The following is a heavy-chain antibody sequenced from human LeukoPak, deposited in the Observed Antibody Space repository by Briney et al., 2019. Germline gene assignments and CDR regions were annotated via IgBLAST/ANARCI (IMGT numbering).Heavy chain of an antibody. CDR3: ARGVNSGYCDY. V-gene: IGHV4-59*01. CDR1: GGSISSYY. Sequence: SETLSLTCTVSGGSISSYYWSWIRQPPGKGLEWIGYIYYSGSTNYNPSLKSRVTISVDTSKNQFSLKLTSVTAADTAVYYCARGVNSGYCDYWGQGTLVTVSS. D-gene: IGHD1-26*01. J-gene: IGHJ4*02. CDR2: IYYSGST.